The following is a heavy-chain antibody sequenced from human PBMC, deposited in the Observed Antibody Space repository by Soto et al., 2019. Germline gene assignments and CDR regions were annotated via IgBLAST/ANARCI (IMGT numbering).Heavy chain of an antibody. CDR1: GYSFTGYY. J-gene: IGHJ4*02. V-gene: IGHV1-46*01. Sequence: QVQLVQSGAEVKKPGASVKISCKASGYSFTGYYIHWVRQAPGQGLQWVGTINPTGTTTDYEQTFQDRTYSAQELHGRVRWTWQLSMSAAYMEVTSLRSDDTAKYFCARGWRIYGNFWGQGTLVTVSS. CDR3: ARGWRIYGNF. D-gene: IGHD2-15*01. CDR2: INPTGTTT.